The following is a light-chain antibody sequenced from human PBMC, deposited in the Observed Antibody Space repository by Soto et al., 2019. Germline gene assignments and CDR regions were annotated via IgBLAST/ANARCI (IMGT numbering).Light chain of an antibody. CDR2: EVS. V-gene: IGLV2-14*01. Sequence: QSVLTQPASVSGSPGQSITISCTGTSSDVGGYDYVSWYQLHPGKAPKLMVFEVSNRPSGVSYRFSGSKSGNTASLTISGLQAEDEANYYCSSYTTSNTPLYVFGTGTKVTVL. CDR1: SSDVGGYDY. CDR3: SSYTTSNTPLYV. J-gene: IGLJ1*01.